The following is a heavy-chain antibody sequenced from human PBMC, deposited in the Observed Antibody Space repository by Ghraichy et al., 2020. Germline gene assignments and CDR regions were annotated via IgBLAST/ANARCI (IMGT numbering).Heavy chain of an antibody. D-gene: IGHD4-17*01. J-gene: IGHJ6*02. V-gene: IGHV1-46*01. Sequence: ASVKVSCKASGYTFTSYYMHWVRQAPGQGLEWMGIINPSGGSTSYAQKFQGRVTMTRDTSTSTVYMELSSLRSEDTAVYYCARVVDYAPGSNYYYYGMDVWGQGTTVTVSS. CDR1: GYTFTSYY. CDR2: INPSGGST. CDR3: ARVVDYAPGSNYYYYGMDV.